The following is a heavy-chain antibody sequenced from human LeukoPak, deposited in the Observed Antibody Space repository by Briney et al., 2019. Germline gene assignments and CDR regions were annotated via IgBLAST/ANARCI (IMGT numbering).Heavy chain of an antibody. J-gene: IGHJ4*02. V-gene: IGHV6-1*01. CDR1: GDSVSSNSAA. D-gene: IGHD5-24*01. CDR2: TYYRSKWYY. Sequence: QTLSLTCAMSGDSVSSNSAAWNWIRHSPSRGLEWLGRTYYRSKWYYDYATSVKGRITINPDTSKNKFSLQLSSVTSENTAVYYCAKDLRQGDGYWDIDYWGQGALVTVSS. CDR3: AKDLRQGDGYWDIDY.